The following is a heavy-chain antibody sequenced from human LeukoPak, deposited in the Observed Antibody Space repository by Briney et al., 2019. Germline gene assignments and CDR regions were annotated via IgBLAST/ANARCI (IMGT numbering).Heavy chain of an antibody. V-gene: IGHV4-31*03. CDR1: GGSISSGGYD. D-gene: IGHD4-17*01. Sequence: PSETPSLACTVSGGSISSGGYDWSWLRQHPGKGLEWIGYIYYSGSTYYHPSLKSRVTISVDTSKNQFSLKLSSVTAADTAVYYCARRTTSWFDPWGQGTLVTVSS. CDR2: IYYSGST. CDR3: ARRTTSWFDP. J-gene: IGHJ5*02.